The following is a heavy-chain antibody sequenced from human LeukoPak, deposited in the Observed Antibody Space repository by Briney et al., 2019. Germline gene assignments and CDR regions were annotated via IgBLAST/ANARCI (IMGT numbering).Heavy chain of an antibody. D-gene: IGHD3-16*01. V-gene: IGHV4-39*07. CDR3: ASGYYLGGDDAFDI. CDR2: INHSGST. CDR1: GGSISNSNYY. Sequence: SETLSLTCTVSGGSISNSNYYWSWIRQPPGKGLEWIGEINHSGSTNYNPSLKSRVTISVDTSKNQFSLKLSSVTAADTAVYYCASGYYLGGDDAFDIWGQGTVVTVSS. J-gene: IGHJ3*02.